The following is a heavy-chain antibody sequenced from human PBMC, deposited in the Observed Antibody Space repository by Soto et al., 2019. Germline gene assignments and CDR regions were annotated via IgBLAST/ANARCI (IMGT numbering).Heavy chain of an antibody. V-gene: IGHV5-51*01. CDR2: IYPGDSDT. Sequence: SLGTSCNGSGDHFTNYWISWMRQMPGKGLEWMGIIYPGDSDTKYNPSFQGQATISADKSITTTYLQWSSLKASDTAIYYCAASIFYYGMDVWGQATSVT. CDR1: GDHFTNYW. CDR3: AASIFYYGMDV. J-gene: IGHJ6*01.